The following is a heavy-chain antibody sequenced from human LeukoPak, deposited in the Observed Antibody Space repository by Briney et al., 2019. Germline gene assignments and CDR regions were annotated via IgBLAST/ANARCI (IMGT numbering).Heavy chain of an antibody. CDR1: GYSFTSYW. Sequence: GESLKISCKGSGYSFTSYWIGWVRQMPGKGLVWMGIIYPGDSDTSYSPSFQGQVTISADKSISTAYLQWSSLKASDTAMYYCARLFQGGIVGATTYYYYMDVWGKGTTVTVSS. CDR2: IYPGDSDT. CDR3: ARLFQGGIVGATTYYYYMDV. V-gene: IGHV5-51*01. D-gene: IGHD1-26*01. J-gene: IGHJ6*03.